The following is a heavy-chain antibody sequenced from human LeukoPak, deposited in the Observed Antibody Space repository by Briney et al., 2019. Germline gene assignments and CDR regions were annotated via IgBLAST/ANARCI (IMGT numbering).Heavy chain of an antibody. CDR3: ARDACSSTSCLSRYYYYYYMDV. D-gene: IGHD2-2*01. J-gene: IGHJ6*03. Sequence: PGGSLRLSCAASGFTFSSYSMNWVRQAPGKGLEWVSSISSSSSYIYYADSVKGRFTISRDNAKNSLYLQMNSLRAEDTAVYYCARDACSSTSCLSRYYYYYYMDVWGKGTTVTISS. CDR2: ISSSSSYI. CDR1: GFTFSSYS. V-gene: IGHV3-21*01.